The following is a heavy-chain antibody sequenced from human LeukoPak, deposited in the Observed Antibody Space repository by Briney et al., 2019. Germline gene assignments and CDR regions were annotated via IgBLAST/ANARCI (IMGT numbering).Heavy chain of an antibody. Sequence: GESLKISCKGSGYSFTSYWIGWVRQMPGKGLEWMGIIYPGDSDTRYSPSFQGQVTISADKSISTAYLQWSSLKASDTAMYYCARPHIRDGYIFYYFDYWGQGTLVTVSS. D-gene: IGHD5-24*01. J-gene: IGHJ4*02. V-gene: IGHV5-51*01. CDR2: IYPGDSDT. CDR3: ARPHIRDGYIFYYFDY. CDR1: GYSFTSYW.